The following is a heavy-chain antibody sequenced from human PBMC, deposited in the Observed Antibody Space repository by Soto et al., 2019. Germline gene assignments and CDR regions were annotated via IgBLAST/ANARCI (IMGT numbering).Heavy chain of an antibody. CDR1: GYTFTGYY. J-gene: IGHJ5*02. D-gene: IGHD1-7*01. CDR2: INPNSGGT. Sequence: ASVKVSCKASGYTFTGYYMHWVRQAPGQGLEWMGWINPNSGGTNYAQKFQGRVTMTRDTSISTAYMELSRLRSDDTAVYYCARDQLYNWNWGWFDPWGQGTLVTVSS. V-gene: IGHV1-2*02. CDR3: ARDQLYNWNWGWFDP.